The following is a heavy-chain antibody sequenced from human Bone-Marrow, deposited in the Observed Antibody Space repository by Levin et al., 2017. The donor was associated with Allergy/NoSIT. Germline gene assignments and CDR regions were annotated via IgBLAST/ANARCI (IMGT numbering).Heavy chain of an antibody. D-gene: IGHD2-15*01. V-gene: IGHV3-7*04. CDR2: MNEDGSEK. CDR1: GFTFSSFW. CDR3: ARDAYCSGGSCYVY. J-gene: IGHJ4*02. Sequence: PGGSLRLSCAASGFTFSSFWMSWIRQAPGKGLEWVANMNEDGSEKNYVDSVKGRFTISRDNAEKSLDLQMNSLRVEDTAVYYCARDAYCSGGSCYVYWGQGTLVTVSS.